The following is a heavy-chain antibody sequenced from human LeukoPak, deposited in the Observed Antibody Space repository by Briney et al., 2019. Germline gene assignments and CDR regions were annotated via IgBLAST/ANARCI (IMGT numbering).Heavy chain of an antibody. Sequence: PSETLSLTCTVSGGSINTYYWSWIRQPPGKGLEWIGDVSYSGGTNYSPSLKSRVSILLDTSKKEFSLKLSSVTAADTAVYYCARGCSGGSCYLDYWGQGTLVTVSS. J-gene: IGHJ4*02. CDR1: GGSINTYY. V-gene: IGHV4-59*01. CDR3: ARGCSGGSCYLDY. CDR2: VSYSGGT. D-gene: IGHD2-15*01.